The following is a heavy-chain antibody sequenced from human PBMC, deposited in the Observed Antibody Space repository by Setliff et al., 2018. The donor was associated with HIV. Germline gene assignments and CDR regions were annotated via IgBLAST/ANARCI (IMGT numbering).Heavy chain of an antibody. CDR3: ARVSGDGAGYFDY. Sequence: GGSLRLSCAASGFTFSSYAMNWVRQTPGKGLEWVSGISAGGGTTYYADSVKGRFTISRDNAKNSLYLQMNSLRAEDTAVYYCARVSGDGAGYFDYWGQGTLVTVSS. V-gene: IGHV3-23*01. CDR2: ISAGGGTT. J-gene: IGHJ4*02. CDR1: GFTFSSYA. D-gene: IGHD5-12*01.